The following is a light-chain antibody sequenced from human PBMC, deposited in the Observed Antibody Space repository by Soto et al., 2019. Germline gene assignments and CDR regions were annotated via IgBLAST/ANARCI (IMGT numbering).Light chain of an antibody. V-gene: IGKV1-5*01. CDR3: QQYNRDWET. J-gene: IGKJ1*01. CDR2: DAS. CDR1: QSISSW. Sequence: DIQMTQSPSTLSASVGDRVTITCRASQSISSWLAWYQQKPGKAPKLLIYDASSLESGVPSRFSGSGSGTEFTLTISSLQPDDFATYYCQQYNRDWETFGKGTKV.